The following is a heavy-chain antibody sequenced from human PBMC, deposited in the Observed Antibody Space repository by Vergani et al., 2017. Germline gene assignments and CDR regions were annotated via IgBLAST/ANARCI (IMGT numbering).Heavy chain of an antibody. V-gene: IGHV4-4*02. D-gene: IGHD2-2*02. CDR1: GDSISSNNC. CDR3: ATICYRRWGYYFDY. Sequence: QVRLEESGPGLVKPSETLSLTCAVSGDSISSNNCWSWVRQPPGKGLEWIGEICHTEDTKYSPSLKSRVTVSVDESRNLFSLRLNSVTAADTAVYYCATICYRRWGYYFDYWGQGILVTVSS. CDR2: ICHTEDT. J-gene: IGHJ4*02.